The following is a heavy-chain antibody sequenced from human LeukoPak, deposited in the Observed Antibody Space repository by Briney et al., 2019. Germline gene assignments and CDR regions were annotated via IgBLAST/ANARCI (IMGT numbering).Heavy chain of an antibody. CDR1: GGSISSGGYY. CDR3: AREGGYSYGIDY. V-gene: IGHV4-31*03. D-gene: IGHD5-18*01. Sequence: SETLSLTCTVSGGSISSGGYYWSWIRQHPGKGLEWIGYIYYSGSTYYNPSLKSRVTISVDTSKNQFSLKLSSVTAADTAVYYCAREGGYSYGIDYWGQGTLVTVSS. CDR2: IYYSGST. J-gene: IGHJ4*02.